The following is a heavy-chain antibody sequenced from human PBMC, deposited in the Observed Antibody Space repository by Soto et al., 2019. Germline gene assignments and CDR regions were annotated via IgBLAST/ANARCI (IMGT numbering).Heavy chain of an antibody. CDR2: ISSSGSTI. V-gene: IGHV3-11*01. CDR3: ARGAHKAFDI. Sequence: IRKAPGKGLEWVSYISSSGSTIYYADSVKGRFTISRDNAKNSLYLQMNSLRAEDTAVYYCARGAHKAFDIWGQGTMVTVSS. J-gene: IGHJ3*02.